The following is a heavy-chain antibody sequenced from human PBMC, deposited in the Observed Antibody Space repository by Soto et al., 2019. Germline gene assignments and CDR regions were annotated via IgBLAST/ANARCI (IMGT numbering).Heavy chain of an antibody. D-gene: IGHD2-2*01. Sequence: GGSLRLSCTASGFTFQNFVINWVRQAPGKGLEWVSIIGGTGQYTYYADSVRGRFTFSRDNSENTVYLEMSSLRAEDTAIYFCAKGGTSHIYGIDVWGPGTTVTVSS. V-gene: IGHV3-23*01. CDR2: IGGTGQYT. J-gene: IGHJ6*02. CDR1: GFTFQNFV. CDR3: AKGGTSHIYGIDV.